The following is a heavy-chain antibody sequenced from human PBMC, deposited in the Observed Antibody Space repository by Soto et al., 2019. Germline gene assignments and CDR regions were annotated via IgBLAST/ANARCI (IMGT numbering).Heavy chain of an antibody. Sequence: ASLKVSCKASGYTFTGYYMHWVRQAPGQGLEWMGWINPNSGGTNYAQKFQGWVTMTRDTSISTAYMELSRLGSNDTAVYYCARGLPHGSGSYYNGIDYWGQGTLVTVSS. J-gene: IGHJ4*02. D-gene: IGHD3-10*01. CDR2: INPNSGGT. V-gene: IGHV1-2*04. CDR1: GYTFTGYY. CDR3: ARGLPHGSGSYYNGIDY.